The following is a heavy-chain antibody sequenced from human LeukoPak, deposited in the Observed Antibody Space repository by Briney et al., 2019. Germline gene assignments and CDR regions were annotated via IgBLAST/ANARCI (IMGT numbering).Heavy chain of an antibody. CDR1: EFTISSYG. D-gene: IGHD4-17*01. J-gene: IGHJ3*02. Sequence: GGSLRLSCAASEFTISSYGMSWVRQAPGKGLEWVASISGSGGSTQYADSVQGRFAISRDNSKNTLYLQMNSLRVEDTAMYFCARDPNGDYIGTFDMRGRGTMVSVSS. V-gene: IGHV3-23*01. CDR3: ARDPNGDYIGTFDM. CDR2: ISGSGGST.